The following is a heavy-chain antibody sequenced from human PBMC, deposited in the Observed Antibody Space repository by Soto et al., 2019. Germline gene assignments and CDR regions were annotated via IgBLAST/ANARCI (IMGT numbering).Heavy chain of an antibody. V-gene: IGHV3-21*01. CDR1: GGSISSGGYY. CDR2: ISSSSSYI. D-gene: IGHD2-2*02. J-gene: IGHJ6*02. CDR3: ARVGYCSSTSCYRDYYYYGMDV. Sequence: ETLSLTCTVSGGSISSGGYYWSWIRQAPGKGLEWVSSISSSSSYIYYADSVKGRFTISRDNAKNSLYLQMNSLRAEDTAVYYCARVGYCSSTSCYRDYYYYGMDVWGQGTTVTVSS.